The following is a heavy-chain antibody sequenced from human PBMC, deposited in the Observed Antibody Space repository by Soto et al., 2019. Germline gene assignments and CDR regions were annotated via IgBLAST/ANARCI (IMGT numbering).Heavy chain of an antibody. CDR1: GGSISSGGYY. D-gene: IGHD1-1*01. J-gene: IGHJ6*02. Sequence: PSETLSLTCTVSGGSISSGGYYWSWIRQHPGKGLEWIGYIYYSGSTYYNPSLKSRVTISVDTSKNQFSLKLSSVTAADTAVYYCARVGTEYYYYYGMDVWGQGTTVTVSS. CDR2: IYYSGST. CDR3: ARVGTEYYYYYGMDV. V-gene: IGHV4-31*03.